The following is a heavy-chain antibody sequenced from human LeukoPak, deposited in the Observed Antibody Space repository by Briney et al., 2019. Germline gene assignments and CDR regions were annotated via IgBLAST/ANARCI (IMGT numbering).Heavy chain of an antibody. CDR1: GYTFNDYY. Sequence: ASVKVSCKVSGYTFNDYYIYWVRQVPGQGLEWMGWINPQTGDSIHAQKFRGRVTMTRVTSISTAYMDLSRLTSDDTAVYYCATRQADLPPYYSLDVWGQGTRVTVSS. D-gene: IGHD2-21*02. CDR3: ATRQADLPPYYSLDV. V-gene: IGHV1-2*02. CDR2: INPQTGDS. J-gene: IGHJ6*02.